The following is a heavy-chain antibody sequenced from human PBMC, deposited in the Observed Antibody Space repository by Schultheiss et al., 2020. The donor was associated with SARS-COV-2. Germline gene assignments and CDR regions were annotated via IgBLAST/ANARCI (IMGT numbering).Heavy chain of an antibody. CDR1: GFTFSSYG. D-gene: IGHD6-6*01. J-gene: IGHJ4*02. CDR3: AKEIAARPNYFDY. CDR2: IWYDGSNK. Sequence: GGSLRLSCAASGFTFSSYGMHWVRQAPGKGLEWVAVIWYDGSNKYYADSVKGRFTISRDNSKNTLYLQMNSLRAEDTAVYYCAKEIAARPNYFDYWGQGTLVTVSS. V-gene: IGHV3-33*06.